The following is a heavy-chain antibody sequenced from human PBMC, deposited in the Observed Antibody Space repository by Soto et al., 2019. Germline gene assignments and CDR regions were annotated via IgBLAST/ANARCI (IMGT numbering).Heavy chain of an antibody. V-gene: IGHV4-39*01. D-gene: IGHD3-9*01. J-gene: IGHJ4*02. CDR1: DGSSSSSSYY. Sequence: AETLSLTCTVSDGSSSSSSYYWGWIRQPPVKGLEWIGSIYYSGSTYYNPSLKSRVTLSVDTSKNQFSLKLSSVTAADSAVYYCASSYDILTGSDYWGQGTLVTVS. CDR2: IYYSGST. CDR3: ASSYDILTGSDY.